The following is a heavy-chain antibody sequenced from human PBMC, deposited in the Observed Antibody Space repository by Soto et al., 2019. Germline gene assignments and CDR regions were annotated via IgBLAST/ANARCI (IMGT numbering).Heavy chain of an antibody. Sequence: GGSLRLSCAASGFTFSDYYMSWIRQAPGKGLEWVSYISSSGSTIYYADSVKGRFTISRDNAKNSLYLQMNSLRAEDTAVYYCARDVVFPVVAATERPGYYYYMDVWGKGTTVTVSS. D-gene: IGHD2-15*01. J-gene: IGHJ6*03. V-gene: IGHV3-11*01. CDR2: ISSSGSTI. CDR1: GFTFSDYY. CDR3: ARDVVFPVVAATERPGYYYYMDV.